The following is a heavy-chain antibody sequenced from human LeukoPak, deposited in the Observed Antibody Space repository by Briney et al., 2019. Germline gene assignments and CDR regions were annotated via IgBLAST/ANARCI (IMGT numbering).Heavy chain of an antibody. CDR2: IKSKTDGGTT. CDR3: TTGYDFWSGYLSYFDY. V-gene: IGHV3-15*01. Sequence: PSETLSLTCTVSGGSISSYYWSWVRQAPGKGLEWVGRIKSKTDGGTTDYAAPVKGRFTISRDDSKNTLYLQMNSLKTEDTAVYYCTTGYDFWSGYLSYFDYWGQGTLVTVSS. D-gene: IGHD3-3*01. CDR1: GGSISSYY. J-gene: IGHJ4*02.